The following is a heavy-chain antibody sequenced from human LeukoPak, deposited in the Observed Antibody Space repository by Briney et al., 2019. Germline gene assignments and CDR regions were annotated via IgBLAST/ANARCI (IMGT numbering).Heavy chain of an antibody. CDR3: ARMSDYGTSGYYPAYFDY. D-gene: IGHD3-22*01. CDR1: GFTVSRYY. J-gene: IGHJ4*02. Sequence: PGGSLRLSCAASGFTVSRYYMSWVRQGLGKGLEWVSVIYSDGSIYYADSVKGKFTISRDNSKNTLYLQLNSLRAEDTAVYYCARMSDYGTSGYYPAYFDYWGQGTLVTVSS. V-gene: IGHV3-66*01. CDR2: IYSDGSI.